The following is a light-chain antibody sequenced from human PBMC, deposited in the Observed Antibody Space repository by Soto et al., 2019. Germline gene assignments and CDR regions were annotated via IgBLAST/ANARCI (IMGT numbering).Light chain of an antibody. CDR3: QFYDRNNHVV. V-gene: IGLV6-57*04. J-gene: IGLJ2*01. CDR2: EDN. Sequence: NFMLTQPHSVSESPGKTVTISCTRSSGSIASNYVQWYQQRPGSAPTTVIYEDNQRPSGVPDRFSGSIDSSSNSASLTISGLKTEDGADYYCQFYDRNNHVVFGGGTKLTVL. CDR1: SGSIASNY.